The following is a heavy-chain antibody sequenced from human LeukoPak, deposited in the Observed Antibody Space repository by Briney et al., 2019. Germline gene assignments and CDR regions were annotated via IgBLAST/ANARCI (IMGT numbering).Heavy chain of an antibody. D-gene: IGHD2-2*01. V-gene: IGHV3-30-3*01. CDR2: ISYDGSNK. CDR1: GFTFSSYA. Sequence: PGGSLRLSCAASGFTFSSYAMHWVRQAPGKGLEWVAVISYDGSNKYYADSVKGRFTISRDNAKNSLYLQMNSLRAEGTAVYYCARALGYCSSTSCYGGPWFDPWGQGTLVTVSS. J-gene: IGHJ5*02. CDR3: ARALGYCSSTSCYGGPWFDP.